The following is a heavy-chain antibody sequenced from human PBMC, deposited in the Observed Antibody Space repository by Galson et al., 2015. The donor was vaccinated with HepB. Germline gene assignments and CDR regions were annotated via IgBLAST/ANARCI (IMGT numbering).Heavy chain of an antibody. CDR3: ARDRAVITLGAFDY. V-gene: IGHV3-7*01. Sequence: SLRLSCAASTFIFSTYSMNWVRQAPGKGLEWVANIKQAGSEKYYVDSVKGRFTISRDNAKNSLYPQMNSLRAEDTALYYCARDRAVITLGAFDYWGQGTLVTVSS. CDR2: IKQAGSEK. CDR1: TFIFSTYS. J-gene: IGHJ4*02. D-gene: IGHD3-16*01.